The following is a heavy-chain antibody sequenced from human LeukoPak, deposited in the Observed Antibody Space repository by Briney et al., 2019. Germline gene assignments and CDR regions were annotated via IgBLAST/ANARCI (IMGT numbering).Heavy chain of an antibody. Sequence: PSETLSLTCTVSGGSISSYYWSWIRQPPGKGLEWIGYIYYSGSTNYNPSLKSRVTISVDTSKNQFSLKLSSVTAADTAVYYCARDPLKFYPYFDYWGQGTLVTVSS. D-gene: IGHD2/OR15-2a*01. J-gene: IGHJ4*02. V-gene: IGHV4-59*01. CDR2: IYYSGST. CDR3: ARDPLKFYPYFDY. CDR1: GGSISSYY.